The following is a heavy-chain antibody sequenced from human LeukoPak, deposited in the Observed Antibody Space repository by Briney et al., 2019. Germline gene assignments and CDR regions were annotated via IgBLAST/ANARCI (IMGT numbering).Heavy chain of an antibody. Sequence: SETLSLTCTVSGGSISSYYWSWIRQPPGKGLEWIGYIYYSGSTNYNPFLKSRVTISVDTSKNQFSLKLSSVTAADTAVYYCARNKYSYAPYYYYGMDVWGQGTTVTVSS. CDR1: GGSISSYY. CDR2: IYYSGST. D-gene: IGHD5-18*01. CDR3: ARNKYSYAPYYYYGMDV. J-gene: IGHJ6*02. V-gene: IGHV4-59*01.